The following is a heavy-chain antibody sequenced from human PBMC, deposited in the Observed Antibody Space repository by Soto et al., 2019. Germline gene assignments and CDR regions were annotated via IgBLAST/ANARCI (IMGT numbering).Heavy chain of an antibody. Sequence: QVHLEQSGAEVKKPGSSVKVSCKFSGGTFSSYVIIWVRQAPGQGLEWMGGIIPVSGTANCAKKFNGRVTSSPDAATNTAYRERGSCSFDDTAGYSCATVDRPVALVGWCDPWGQGTLVTVSS. CDR2: IIPVSGTA. CDR1: GGTFSSYV. J-gene: IGHJ5*02. D-gene: IGHD2-8*02. V-gene: IGHV1-69*01. CDR3: ATVDRPVALVGWCDP.